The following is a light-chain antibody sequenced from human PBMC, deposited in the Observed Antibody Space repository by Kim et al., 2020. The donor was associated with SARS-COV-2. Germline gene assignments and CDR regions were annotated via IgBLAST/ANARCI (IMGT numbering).Light chain of an antibody. CDR2: EGF. CDR1: STDVGSYHL. Sequence: GQSITLSCTGTSTDVGSYHLVSVYQQHPGQVPKLIIYEGFQRPSGVSNRFSGSKSGYTASLTISGLQAEDEADYYCCSYTATGGYVFGSGTKVTVL. V-gene: IGLV2-23*01. CDR3: CSYTATGGYV. J-gene: IGLJ1*01.